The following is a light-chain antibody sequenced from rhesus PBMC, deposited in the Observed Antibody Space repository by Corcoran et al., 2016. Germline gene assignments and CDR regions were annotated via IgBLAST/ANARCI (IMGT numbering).Light chain of an antibody. J-gene: IGKJ4*01. V-gene: IGKV1-33*02. CDR3: QQGYSTPLT. CDR2: DES. Sequence: DIQMSQSPSSLSASVGDKVNITCRASQGISNDLAWYQQKPGKAPKILIYDESILESGVPSRFSGSRSGTDFTLTISSLKSEDFATYYCQQGYSTPLTFGGRTKVELK. CDR1: QGISND.